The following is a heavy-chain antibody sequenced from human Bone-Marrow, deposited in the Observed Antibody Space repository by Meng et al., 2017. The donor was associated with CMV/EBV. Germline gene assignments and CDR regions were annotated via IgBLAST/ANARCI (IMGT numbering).Heavy chain of an antibody. CDR1: GFSVNDHY. D-gene: IGHD4-11*01. Sequence: GESLKISCAASGFSVNDHYMSWVRQAPGKGLEWVSIIYSGGRTYYADSVKGRFAVSRDNSKNTVYLQINGLRPEDTAAYYCARMDYSRMDVWGQGTTVTVSS. CDR2: IYSGGRT. V-gene: IGHV3-53*01. CDR3: ARMDYSRMDV. J-gene: IGHJ6*02.